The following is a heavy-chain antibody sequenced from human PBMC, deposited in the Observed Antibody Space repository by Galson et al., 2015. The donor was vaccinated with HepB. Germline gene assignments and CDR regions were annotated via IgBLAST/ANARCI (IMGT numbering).Heavy chain of an antibody. J-gene: IGHJ5*02. CDR2: IKSKSDGGTT. V-gene: IGHV3-15*01. D-gene: IGHD3-16*02. CDR1: GFTFNKAW. Sequence: SLRLSCAASGFTFNKAWMTWVRQAPGKGLEWVGRIKSKSDGGTTDYAAPAKGRFTISRDDSRNTLYLQMNSLKIEDTAVHHCATVATYDYIWGSYRKSGFDPWGQGTLVTVSS. CDR3: ATVATYDYIWGSYRKSGFDP.